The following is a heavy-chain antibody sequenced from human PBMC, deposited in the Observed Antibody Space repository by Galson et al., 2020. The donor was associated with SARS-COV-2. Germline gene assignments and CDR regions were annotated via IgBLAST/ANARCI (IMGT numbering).Heavy chain of an antibody. CDR1: GYTFNTFG. J-gene: IGHJ6*02. CDR2: ISEYDSST. Sequence: ASVKVSCKASGYTFNTFGISWVRQAPGQGPEWLGWISEYDSSTKYSQKVQDRVTFTTDTSTTTAYMELRSLRSDGTAVYYCARDEGWLLNYGMDVWGQGTTVIVSS. D-gene: IGHD3-9*01. V-gene: IGHV1-18*01. CDR3: ARDEGWLLNYGMDV.